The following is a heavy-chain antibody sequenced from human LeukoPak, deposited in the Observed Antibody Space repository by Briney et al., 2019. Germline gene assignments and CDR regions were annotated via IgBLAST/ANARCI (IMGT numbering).Heavy chain of an antibody. CDR3: ARDRQLLYYYYYMDV. J-gene: IGHJ6*03. CDR1: GGSISSGSYY. CDR2: IYTSGST. Sequence: SETLSLTCTVSGGSISSGSYYWSWIRQPAGKGLEWIGRIYTSGSTNYNPSLKSRVTISVDTSKNQFPLKLSSVTAADTAVYYCARDRQLLYYYYYMDVWGKGTTVTVSS. D-gene: IGHD2-2*01. V-gene: IGHV4-61*02.